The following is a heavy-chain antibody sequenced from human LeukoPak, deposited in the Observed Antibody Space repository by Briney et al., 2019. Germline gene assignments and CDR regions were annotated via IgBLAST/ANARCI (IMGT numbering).Heavy chain of an antibody. CDR2: INPNSGGT. CDR1: GYTFTGYY. V-gene: IGHV1-2*06. CDR3: ARTAPITVFGVVEGLSDY. Sequence: ASVKVSCKASGYTFTGYYMHWVRQAPGQGLEWMGRINPNSGGTNYARKFQGRVTMTRDTSISTAYMELSRLRSDDTAVYYCARTAPITVFGVVEGLSDYWGQGTLVTVSS. D-gene: IGHD3-3*01. J-gene: IGHJ4*02.